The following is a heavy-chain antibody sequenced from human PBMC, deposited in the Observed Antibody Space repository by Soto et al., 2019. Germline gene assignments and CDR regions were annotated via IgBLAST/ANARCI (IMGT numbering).Heavy chain of an antibody. CDR3: ARDYQVAYSSSWYYYYYGMDV. J-gene: IGHJ6*02. CDR1: GFTFSSYW. V-gene: IGHV3-7*03. D-gene: IGHD6-13*01. Sequence: EVQLVESGGGLVQPGGSLRLSCAASGFTFSSYWMSWVRQAPGKGLEWVANIKQDGSEKYYVDSVKGRFTISRDNAKNSLYLQMNSLRAEDTAVYYCARDYQVAYSSSWYYYYYGMDVWGQGTTVTVSS. CDR2: IKQDGSEK.